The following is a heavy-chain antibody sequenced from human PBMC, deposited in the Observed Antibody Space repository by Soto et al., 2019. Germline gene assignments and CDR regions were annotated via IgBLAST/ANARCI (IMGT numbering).Heavy chain of an antibody. CDR2: ISGYNGNT. CDR3: ARVDYYDSSGYYGY. V-gene: IGHV1-18*04. D-gene: IGHD3-22*01. Sequence: QVQLVQSGAEVKKPGASVKVSCKASGYTFTIYGISWVRQAPGQGLEWMGWISGYNGNTDYAQNLQDRVTLTTDASTSSLYMELRSLRSDDTAVYYCARVDYYDSSGYYGYWVQGTLITVSS. J-gene: IGHJ4*02. CDR1: GYTFTIYG.